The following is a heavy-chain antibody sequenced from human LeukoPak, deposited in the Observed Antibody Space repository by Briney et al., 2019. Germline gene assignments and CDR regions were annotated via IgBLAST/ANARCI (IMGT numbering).Heavy chain of an antibody. Sequence: GGSLRLSCAASGFTFSSYNMNWVRQAPGKGLEWVSYICGSSSTIKYADSVKGRFTISRDNAKDSLYLQMNSLRDEDMAVYYCARGREYGSGTIRAFDFWGQGKMVTVSS. V-gene: IGHV3-48*02. D-gene: IGHD3-10*01. CDR2: ICGSSSTI. CDR3: ARGREYGSGTIRAFDF. CDR1: GFTFSSYN. J-gene: IGHJ3*01.